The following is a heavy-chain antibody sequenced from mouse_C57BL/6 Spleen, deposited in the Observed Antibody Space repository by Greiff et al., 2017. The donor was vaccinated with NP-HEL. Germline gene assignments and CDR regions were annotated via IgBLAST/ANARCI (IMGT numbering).Heavy chain of an antibody. CDR2: IRSKSSNYAT. CDR1: GFTFNTYA. J-gene: IGHJ3*01. Sequence: EVQLVESGGGLVQPKGSLKISCAASGFTFNTYAMHWVRQAPGKGLEWVARIRSKSSNYATYYAGSVKDRLTIYRDDSQSMLYLQMNNLKTEDTSIYDGLRDDYGSPIAYWGQGTLVTVSA. D-gene: IGHD1-1*01. V-gene: IGHV10-3*01. CDR3: LRDDYGSPIAY.